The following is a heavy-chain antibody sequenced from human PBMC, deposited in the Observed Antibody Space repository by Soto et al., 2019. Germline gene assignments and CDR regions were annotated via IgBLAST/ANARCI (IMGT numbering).Heavy chain of an antibody. Sequence: EVQLVESGGGLVQPGGSLRLSCAASGFTFSNYWMHWVRQAPGKGLVWVSRIHSDGTSTTYADSVKGRFTISRDNAKNTLYLQLNSLRAEDTAVYYWARVPYGSGTFDYWGQGTLVTVSS. J-gene: IGHJ4*02. CDR3: ARVPYGSGTFDY. V-gene: IGHV3-74*01. CDR1: GFTFSNYW. CDR2: IHSDGTST. D-gene: IGHD3-10*01.